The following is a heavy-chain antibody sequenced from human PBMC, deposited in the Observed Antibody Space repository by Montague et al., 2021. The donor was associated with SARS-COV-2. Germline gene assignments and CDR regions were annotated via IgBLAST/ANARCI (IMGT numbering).Heavy chain of an antibody. CDR3: AMGCDCNGGNCYYGVLGY. Sequence: SEILSLTCALNGGSFSFYYWAWIRQPPGKGLEWIGGINHAGRTTYNPSLSSRLTMSIDTSRKQYSLNLRSVTAADTAVYYCAMGCDCNGGNCYYGVLGYWGQGTLVTVSS. CDR2: INHAGRT. J-gene: IGHJ4*02. D-gene: IGHD2-15*01. V-gene: IGHV4-34*01. CDR1: GGSFSFYY.